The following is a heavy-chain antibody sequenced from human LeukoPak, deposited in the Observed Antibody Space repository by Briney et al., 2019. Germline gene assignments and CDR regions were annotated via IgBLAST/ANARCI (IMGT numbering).Heavy chain of an antibody. CDR1: GYTFTSYD. Sequence: ASVEVSCKASGYTFTSYDTNWLRQASGQGLEWMGWMNPNSGNTGYAQKFQGRFTMTWDTSITTAYMELSSLRSEDTAVYYCAREYRHQPDWGQGTLVTVSS. J-gene: IGHJ4*02. D-gene: IGHD5-12*01. CDR2: MNPNSGNT. V-gene: IGHV1-8*01. CDR3: AREYRHQPD.